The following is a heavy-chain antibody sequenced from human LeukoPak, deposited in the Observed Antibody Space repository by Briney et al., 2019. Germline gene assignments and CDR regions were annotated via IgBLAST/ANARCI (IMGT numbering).Heavy chain of an antibody. CDR1: GYTFTSYG. D-gene: IGHD5-12*01. J-gene: IGHJ4*02. Sequence: ASVKVSCKASGYTFTSYGISWVRQAPGQGLEWMGWISGYNGNTNYAQKLQGRVTMTTDSSTSTAYMELRSLRSDDPAVYYCARARGYSGYDLGDFDYWGQGTLVTVSS. CDR3: ARARGYSGYDLGDFDY. V-gene: IGHV1-18*01. CDR2: ISGYNGNT.